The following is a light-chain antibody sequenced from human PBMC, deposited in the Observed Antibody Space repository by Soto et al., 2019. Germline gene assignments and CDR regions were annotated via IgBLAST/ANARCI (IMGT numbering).Light chain of an antibody. CDR2: LGS. CDR1: QSLLNSNGYNC. Sequence: DLVMTQSPLSLPVTPGEPASISCRSSQSLLNSNGYNCLEWYLQKPGQSPQLLIYLGSNRASGGPYRFSGSGSGTDFTLKISRVEAEDVGVYFCMQSLQTPLTFGQGTKVEIK. CDR3: MQSLQTPLT. V-gene: IGKV2-28*01. J-gene: IGKJ1*01.